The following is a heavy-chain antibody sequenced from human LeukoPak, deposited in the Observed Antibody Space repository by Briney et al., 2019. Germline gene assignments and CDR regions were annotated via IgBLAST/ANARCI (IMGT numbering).Heavy chain of an antibody. V-gene: IGHV3-43*02. CDR2: ISGDGDST. Sequence: GGSLRLSCAASGFSFDDYAMHWVRQAPGEGLEWVSLISGDGDSTYYADSVKGRFTISRDNSKDSLYLQMNSLRTEDTALYYCAKDTGITPSGISGFFDFWGQETLVTVSS. CDR3: AKDTGITPSGISGFFDF. D-gene: IGHD6-13*01. CDR1: GFSFDDYA. J-gene: IGHJ4*02.